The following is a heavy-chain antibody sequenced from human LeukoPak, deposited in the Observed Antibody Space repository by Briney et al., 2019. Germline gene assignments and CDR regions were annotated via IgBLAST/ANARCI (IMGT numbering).Heavy chain of an antibody. D-gene: IGHD5-12*01. CDR2: ITGNSDTR. Sequence: GGSLRLSCVASGFSFSSYEMNWVRQAPGKGLEWVSYITGNSDTRYYADSVKGRFTISRDNAKNSLYLQMNSLRPEDTAVYYCAKGPGARGRLNWFDPWGQGTLVTVSS. V-gene: IGHV3-48*03. J-gene: IGHJ5*02. CDR3: AKGPGARGRLNWFDP. CDR1: GFSFSSYE.